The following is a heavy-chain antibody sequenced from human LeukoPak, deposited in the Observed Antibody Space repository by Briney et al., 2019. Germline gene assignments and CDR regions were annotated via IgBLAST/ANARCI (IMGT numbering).Heavy chain of an antibody. CDR3: ARGTNTIFGVVIF. CDR1: GYTFTSYA. J-gene: IGHJ4*02. V-gene: IGHV1-46*01. D-gene: IGHD3-3*01. Sequence: ASVKVSCKASGYTFTSYAMNWVRQAPGQGLEWMGIINPSGGSTSYAQKFQGRVTMTRDTSTSTVYMELSSLRSEDTAVHYCARGTNTIFGVVIFWGQGTLVTVSS. CDR2: INPSGGST.